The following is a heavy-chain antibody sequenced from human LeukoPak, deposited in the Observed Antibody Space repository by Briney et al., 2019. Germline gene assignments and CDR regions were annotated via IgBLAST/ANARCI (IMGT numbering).Heavy chain of an antibody. D-gene: IGHD6-13*01. CDR1: GYTFTGYY. CDR3: ASVMYSSSWYKYYYYYGMDV. CDR2: INPNSGGT. Sequence: ASVKDSCKASGYTFTGYYMHWVRQAPGQGLEWMGWINPNSGGTNYAQKFQGRVTRTRDTSISTAYMELSRLRSDDTAVYYCASVMYSSSWYKYYYYYGMDVGGQGTTVTVSS. J-gene: IGHJ6*02. V-gene: IGHV1-2*02.